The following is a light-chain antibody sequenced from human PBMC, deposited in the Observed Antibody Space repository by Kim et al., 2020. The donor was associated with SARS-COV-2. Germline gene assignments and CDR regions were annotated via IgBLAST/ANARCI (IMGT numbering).Light chain of an antibody. J-gene: IGKJ2*01. CDR1: QVLASH. CDR3: QQLKTYPYT. CDR2: ATY. V-gene: IGKV1-9*01. Sequence: SASVQDRVTITCRASQVLASHLAWYQQKPGKTPKLLIYATYTLESGVPSRFSGSGSGTEFTLTITSLQPEDFATYYCQQLKTYPYTFGQGTKLEI.